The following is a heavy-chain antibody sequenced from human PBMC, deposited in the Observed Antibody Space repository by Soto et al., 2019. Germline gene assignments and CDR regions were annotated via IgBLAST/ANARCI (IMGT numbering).Heavy chain of an antibody. J-gene: IGHJ4*02. CDR3: ARDGKGFDY. Sequence: QVQLQESGPGLVKPSETLSLTCTVSGGSISNYYWNWIRQPPGKGLEWIGNIFYSGTTNYNPSLKSRVTISVDTSTHQFSLKVTSVTAADTAVYYCARDGKGFDYWGQGTLVTVSS. D-gene: IGHD1-26*01. CDR2: IFYSGTT. CDR1: GGSISNYY. V-gene: IGHV4-59*01.